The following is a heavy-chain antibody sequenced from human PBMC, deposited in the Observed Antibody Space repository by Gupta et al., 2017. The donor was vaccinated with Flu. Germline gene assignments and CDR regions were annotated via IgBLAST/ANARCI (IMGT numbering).Heavy chain of an antibody. J-gene: IGHJ5*02. V-gene: IGHV1-58*02. Sequence: QMQLVQSGPEVKKPGTSVKVSCKASGFTFTSSAMQWVRQARGQRLEWIGWIVVGSGNTNYAQKFQERVTITRDMSTSTAYMELSSLRSEDTAVYYCAATRLGGSYVLRYFDLTRAGFDPWGQGTLVTVSS. CDR3: AATRLGGSYVLRYFDLTRAGFDP. CDR1: GFTFTSSA. D-gene: IGHD3-9*01. CDR2: IVVGSGNT.